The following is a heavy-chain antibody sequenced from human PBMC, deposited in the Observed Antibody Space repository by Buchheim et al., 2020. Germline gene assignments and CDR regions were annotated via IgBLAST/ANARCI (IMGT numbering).Heavy chain of an antibody. CDR2: IYHDGGTK. CDR3: ARVDDEGYFDY. V-gene: IGHV3-33*01. Sequence: QVQLVESGGGVVQPGTSLRLSCAASGFTFSSYGMHWVRQAPGKGLEWVGMIYHDGGTKYYADSVKGRFTISRDNSKNTLYLQMDSLRAEDTAVYKCARVDDEGYFDYWGQGTL. D-gene: IGHD3-16*01. CDR1: GFTFSSYG. J-gene: IGHJ4*02.